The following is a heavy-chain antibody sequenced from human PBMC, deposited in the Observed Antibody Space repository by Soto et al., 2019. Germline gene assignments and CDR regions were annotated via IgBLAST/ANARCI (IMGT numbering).Heavy chain of an antibody. CDR3: ARDFASFDS. V-gene: IGHV1-18*01. CDR2: IRAYNGNT. Sequence: ASVKVSCKGSGYTVTSYGIHWVRQAPGQRLGWMGWIRAYNGNTNYAQKLQGRVTMTTDTSTRTAYMELRSLRSADPAVYFCARDFASFDSWGQGTLVTVSS. CDR1: GYTVTSYG. J-gene: IGHJ4*02.